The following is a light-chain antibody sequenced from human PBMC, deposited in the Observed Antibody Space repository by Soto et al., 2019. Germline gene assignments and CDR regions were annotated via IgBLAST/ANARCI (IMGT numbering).Light chain of an antibody. CDR1: SIDVGDNNY. CDR3: SSYTTSSTPSYG. CDR2: EVS. V-gene: IGLV2-14*01. Sequence: QSALAQPASVSGSPGQSITISCSGSSIDVGDNNYVSWYQHHPGKAPKLIIYEVSNRPSGVSNRFSGSSSDNTASLTISGLLPDDEADYYCSSYTTSSTPSYGFGTGTKVTVL. J-gene: IGLJ1*01.